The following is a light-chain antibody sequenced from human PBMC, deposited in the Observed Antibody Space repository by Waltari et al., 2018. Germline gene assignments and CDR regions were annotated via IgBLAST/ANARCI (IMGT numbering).Light chain of an antibody. CDR2: EVS. Sequence: QSALTQPPSASGSPGQSVTISCTGTSSDVGGYNYVSWYQQHPGKAPKLMIYEVSKRPSGAPDRFSGSKSGNTASLTVSVLQAEDEADYYCSSYAGSVWVFGGGTKLTVL. J-gene: IGLJ3*02. CDR3: SSYAGSVWV. CDR1: SSDVGGYNY. V-gene: IGLV2-8*01.